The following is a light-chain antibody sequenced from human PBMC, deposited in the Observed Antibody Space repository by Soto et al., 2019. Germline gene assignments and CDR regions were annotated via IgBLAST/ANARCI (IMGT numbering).Light chain of an antibody. Sequence: DIRMTQATSTHPASFGDRVTITCRASQSISNWLAWYQQKPGTAPRLLIYDASSLQSGVPSRFSGSGSGTDFTLTISSLQPEDFATYYCQQSYSTPGITFGPRTKVDIK. CDR3: QQSYSTPGIT. V-gene: IGKV1-39*01. J-gene: IGKJ3*01. CDR1: QSISNW. CDR2: DAS.